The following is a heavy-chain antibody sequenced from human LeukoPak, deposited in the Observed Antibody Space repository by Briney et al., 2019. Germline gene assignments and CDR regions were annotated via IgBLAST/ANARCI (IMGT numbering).Heavy chain of an antibody. Sequence: GGSLRLSCAASGFTFSSFAMNWVRQAPGKGLEWVSLITNSGVTTHYADSVKGRFTIPRDNSRSTLYLQLNSLRADDTALYYCAKARLYCSSGTCSDHPATLTGMDVWGQGTTVTVSS. CDR3: AKARLYCSSGTCSDHPATLTGMDV. CDR2: ITNSGVTT. V-gene: IGHV3-23*01. J-gene: IGHJ6*02. D-gene: IGHD2-2*01. CDR1: GFTFSSFA.